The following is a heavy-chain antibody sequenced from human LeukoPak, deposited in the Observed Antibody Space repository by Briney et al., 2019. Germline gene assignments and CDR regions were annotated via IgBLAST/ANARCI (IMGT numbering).Heavy chain of an antibody. CDR1: GGTFSSYA. CDR2: IIPIFGTA. Sequence: GASVKVSCKASGGTFSSYALSWVRQAPGQGLEWMGGIIPIFGTANYAQKFQGRVTITTDESTSTAYMELRSLRSDDTAVYYCARIWWLRYYFDYWGQGTLVTVSS. V-gene: IGHV1-69*05. D-gene: IGHD5-12*01. J-gene: IGHJ4*02. CDR3: ARIWWLRYYFDY.